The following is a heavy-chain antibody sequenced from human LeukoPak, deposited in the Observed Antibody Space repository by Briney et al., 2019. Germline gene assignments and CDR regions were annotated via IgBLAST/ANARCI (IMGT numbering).Heavy chain of an antibody. Sequence: GGSLKISCKASGYSFTDYWIGWVRQMPGKGLEWVGLIYPGDSDTRYSPSFQGQVTMSADKSISTAYLQWSSLKASDTAMYYCARYYGGNTFDIWGQGTMVTVSS. CDR2: IYPGDSDT. V-gene: IGHV5-51*01. J-gene: IGHJ3*02. CDR1: GYSFTDYW. CDR3: ARYYGGNTFDI. D-gene: IGHD3-10*01.